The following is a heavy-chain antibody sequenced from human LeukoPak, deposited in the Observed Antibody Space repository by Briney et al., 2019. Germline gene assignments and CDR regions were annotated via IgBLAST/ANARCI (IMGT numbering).Heavy chain of an antibody. CDR1: GGSISSHY. D-gene: IGHD2-8*02. J-gene: IGHJ4*02. V-gene: IGHV4-59*11. Sequence: SGTPSLTCTVSGGSISSHYWSWIRQPPGKGLEWIGYIYYSGSTNYNPSLKSRVTISVDTSKNQFSLKLSSVTAADTAVYYCARDSGGVDDYWGQGTLVTVSS. CDR3: ARDSGGVDDY. CDR2: IYYSGST.